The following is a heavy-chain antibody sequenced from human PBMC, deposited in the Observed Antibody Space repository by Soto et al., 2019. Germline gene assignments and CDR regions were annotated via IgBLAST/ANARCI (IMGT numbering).Heavy chain of an antibody. J-gene: IGHJ4*02. CDR1: GYSFTSYW. CDR2: IYPGDSDT. V-gene: IGHV5-51*01. CDR3: ARTPYCSSTSCYASYFNY. D-gene: IGHD2-2*01. Sequence: RGETLKISCKGSGYSFTSYWIGWVRQMTGKGLERMRIIYPGDSDTRYSPSFQGQGTISADKSISTAYLQWSSLKASDTAMYYCARTPYCSSTSCYASYFNYWGQGTLIAVSS.